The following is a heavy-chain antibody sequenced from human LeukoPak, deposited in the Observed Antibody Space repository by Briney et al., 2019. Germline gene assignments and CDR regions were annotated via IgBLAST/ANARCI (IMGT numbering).Heavy chain of an antibody. J-gene: IGHJ5*02. CDR1: GGSISSYY. CDR2: IYYSGST. D-gene: IGHD2-2*01. V-gene: IGHV4-59*01. Sequence: PSETLSLTCTVSGGSISSYYWSWIRQPPGKGLEWIGYIYYSGSTNHNPSLKSRVTISVDTSKNQFSLKLSSVTAADTAVYYCARDRGVPAANPDGWFDPWGQGTLVTVSS. CDR3: ARDRGVPAANPDGWFDP.